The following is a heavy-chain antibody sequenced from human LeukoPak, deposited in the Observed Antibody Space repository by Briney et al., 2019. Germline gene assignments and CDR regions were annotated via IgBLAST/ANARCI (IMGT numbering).Heavy chain of an antibody. J-gene: IGHJ4*02. Sequence: GGSLRLSCAASGFTFSSYAMHWVRQAPGKGLEWVAVISYDGSNKYYADSVKGRFTISRDNSKNTLYLQMNSLGAEDTAVYYCARDLGAVAVTDYWGQGTLVTVSS. CDR2: ISYDGSNK. CDR3: ARDLGAVAVTDY. V-gene: IGHV3-30-3*01. CDR1: GFTFSSYA. D-gene: IGHD6-19*01.